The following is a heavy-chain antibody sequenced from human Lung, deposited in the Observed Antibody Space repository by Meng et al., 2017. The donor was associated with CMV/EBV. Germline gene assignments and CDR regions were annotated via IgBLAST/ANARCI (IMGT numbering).Heavy chain of an antibody. D-gene: IGHD1-7*01. J-gene: IGHJ5*02. CDR2: MNPNSGNT. CDR1: GHTFTSYD. CDR3: ARSGTTAGNWFDP. V-gene: IGHV1-8*01. Sequence: SVKVSXKASGHTFTSYDINWVRQATGQGLEWMGWMNPNSGNTGYAQKFQGRVTMTRNTSISTAYMELSGLRSEDTAVYYCARSGTTAGNWFDPWGQGTLVTVSS.